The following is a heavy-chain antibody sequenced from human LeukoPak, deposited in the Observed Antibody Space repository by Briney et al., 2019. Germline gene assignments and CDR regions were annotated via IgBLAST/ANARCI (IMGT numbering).Heavy chain of an antibody. D-gene: IGHD6-19*01. CDR1: GFTFSIHW. CDR3: AKDSRGWQWVAEFDY. V-gene: IGHV3-7*03. CDR2: IKPDGNDK. Sequence: AGGSLRLSCAASGFTFSIHWMTWVRQAPGKGLEWVATIKPDGNDKYFVDSVKGRFTVSRDNAKTSLYLQMNSLRAEDTAIYYCAKDSRGWQWVAEFDYWGQGTLVTVSS. J-gene: IGHJ4*02.